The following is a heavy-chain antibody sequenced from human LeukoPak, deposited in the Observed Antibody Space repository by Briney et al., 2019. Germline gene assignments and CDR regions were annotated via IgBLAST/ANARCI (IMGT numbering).Heavy chain of an antibody. CDR3: ARAQLHPDAFDI. V-gene: IGHV1-18*01. Sequence: ASVKVSCKASGYTFTSYGISWVRQAPGQGLEWMGWISAYNGNTNYAQKLQGRATMTTDTSTSTAYMELRSLRSGDTAVYYCARAQLHPDAFDIWGQGTMVTVSS. D-gene: IGHD2-2*01. J-gene: IGHJ3*02. CDR1: GYTFTSYG. CDR2: ISAYNGNT.